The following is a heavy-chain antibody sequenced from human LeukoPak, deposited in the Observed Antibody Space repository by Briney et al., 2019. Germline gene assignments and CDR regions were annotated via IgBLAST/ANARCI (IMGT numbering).Heavy chain of an antibody. CDR1: GFTFSGYW. J-gene: IGHJ4*02. V-gene: IGHV3-7*01. CDR2: IKQDGSEK. CDR3: ARDGYASGSLDY. Sequence: GGSLRLSCAASGFTFSGYWMSWVRQAPGKGLEWVANIKQDGSEKYYVDSVKGRFTISRDNAKNSLYLQVNSLRAEDTAVYYCARDGYASGSLDYWGQGTLVTVSS. D-gene: IGHD3-10*01.